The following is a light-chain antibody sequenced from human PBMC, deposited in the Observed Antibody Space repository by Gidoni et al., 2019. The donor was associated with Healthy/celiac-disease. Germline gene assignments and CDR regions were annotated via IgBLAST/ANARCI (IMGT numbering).Light chain of an antibody. CDR2: GAS. CDR1: QSVSSSY. J-gene: IGKJ4*01. V-gene: IGKV3-20*01. Sequence: EIVLTQSPGTLSLSPGERATLPCRASQSVSSSYLAWYQQKPGQAPGLLIYGASSRATGIPDRFSGSGSGTDFTLTISRLEAEDFAVYYCQQYGTSPLTFGGGTKVEIK. CDR3: QQYGTSPLT.